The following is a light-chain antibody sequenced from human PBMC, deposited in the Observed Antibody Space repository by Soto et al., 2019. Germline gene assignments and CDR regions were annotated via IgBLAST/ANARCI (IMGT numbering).Light chain of an antibody. J-gene: IGKJ2*01. CDR2: GAS. Sequence: EIVMTQSPDTLSVSPGERVTLSCRPSQSVSSDLAWYQQKPAQAPRLLIYGASTRATDIAARFSGSGSGTEFTRTISSLQSEDFAVYYCHQYNNWPPYTFGQGTKLEIK. CDR3: HQYNNWPPYT. V-gene: IGKV3-15*01. CDR1: QSVSSD.